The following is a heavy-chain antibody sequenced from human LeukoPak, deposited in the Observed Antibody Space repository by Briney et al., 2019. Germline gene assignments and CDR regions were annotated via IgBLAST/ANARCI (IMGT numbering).Heavy chain of an antibody. CDR3: AKDRGGGSGSSVVFDS. CDR2: ISNSGGST. D-gene: IGHD3-10*01. CDR1: GFTFSSYT. Sequence: PGGSLRLSCAASGFTFSSYTMNWVRQAPGEGLEWVSGISNSGGSTYYADSVKGRFTISRDNSKNALYLQMNSLRADDTAVYYCAKDRGGGSGSSVVFDSWGQGTLVTVSS. V-gene: IGHV3-23*01. J-gene: IGHJ4*02.